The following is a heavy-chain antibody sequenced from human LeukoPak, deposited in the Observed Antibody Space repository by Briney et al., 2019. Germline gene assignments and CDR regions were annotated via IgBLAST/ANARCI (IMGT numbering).Heavy chain of an antibody. CDR3: ARDFYSSSRYGMDV. D-gene: IGHD6-13*01. V-gene: IGHV1-46*01. CDR1: GYTFTNSY. CDR2: INPSGGST. J-gene: IGHJ6*02. Sequence: GASVKVSCKASGYTFTNSYIHWMRQAPGQGLEWMGIINPSGGSTRYAQKFQSRVTMTTDTSTSTASMELSSLRSEDTAVYYCARDFYSSSRYGMDVWGQGTTVTVSS.